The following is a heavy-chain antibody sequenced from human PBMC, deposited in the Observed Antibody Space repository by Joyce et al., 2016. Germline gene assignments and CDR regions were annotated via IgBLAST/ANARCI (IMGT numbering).Heavy chain of an antibody. CDR1: GDSIGTSY. D-gene: IGHD6-13*01. Sequence: QVQLQESGPGLVKPSETLSLTCPVSGDSIGTSYWNWIRQPPGKGLEWIGYIFYTGSTNYNPSLKSRVTMSVDMSKNQFSLNLNSVTAADTAVYYCARVGSSWSFGYWGQGTLVTVSS. J-gene: IGHJ4*02. CDR3: ARVGSSWSFGY. V-gene: IGHV4-59*01. CDR2: IFYTGST.